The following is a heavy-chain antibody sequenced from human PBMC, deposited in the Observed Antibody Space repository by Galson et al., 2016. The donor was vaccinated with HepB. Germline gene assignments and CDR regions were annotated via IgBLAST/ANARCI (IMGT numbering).Heavy chain of an antibody. CDR3: TSGGGRLAAFDI. J-gene: IGHJ3*02. Sequence: SLRLSCAASGFTFSGSAMHWVRQASGKGLEWVGRIRSNADSFATAYDASVKDRFTISRDDSKNTAYLQMNSLNTEDTAVYYCTSGGGRLAAFDIWGQETRVTVSS. CDR1: GFTFSGSA. D-gene: IGHD2-15*01. V-gene: IGHV3-73*01. CDR2: IRSNADSFAT.